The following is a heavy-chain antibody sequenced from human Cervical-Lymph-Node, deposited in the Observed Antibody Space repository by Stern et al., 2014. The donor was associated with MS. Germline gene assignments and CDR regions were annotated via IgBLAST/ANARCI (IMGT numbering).Heavy chain of an antibody. V-gene: IGHV3-30*04. Sequence: VQLVESGGGVVQPGRSLRLSCAASGFTFNHYAMPWVRQAPGQGLEWVAILTYDGKKASYSDSVKGRFNVSRDNSKNTLFLQMSGLTSGDTGVYYCARGGALDYWGQGALVTVSS. J-gene: IGHJ4*02. CDR3: ARGGALDY. CDR2: LTYDGKKA. D-gene: IGHD3-16*01. CDR1: GFTFNHYA.